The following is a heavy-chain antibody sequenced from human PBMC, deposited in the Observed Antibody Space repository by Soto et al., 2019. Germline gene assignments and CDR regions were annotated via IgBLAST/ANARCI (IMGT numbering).Heavy chain of an antibody. J-gene: IGHJ4*02. CDR2: IKQDGSEK. CDR3: AGEDGSSWYFDY. Sequence: GGSLRLSCAASGFTFSSYWMSWVRKAPGKGLEWGANIKQDGSEKYYVDSVKGRFTISRDNSKNSLYLQMNSLRAEDTAVYYCAGEDGSSWYFDYWGQGTLFTVSS. CDR1: GFTFSSYW. D-gene: IGHD6-13*01. V-gene: IGHV3-7*01.